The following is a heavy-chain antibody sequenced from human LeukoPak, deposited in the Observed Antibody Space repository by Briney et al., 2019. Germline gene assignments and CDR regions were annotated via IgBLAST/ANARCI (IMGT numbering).Heavy chain of an antibody. D-gene: IGHD4-17*01. Sequence: PSETLSLTCAVYGGSLSDYYWSWIRQSPGKGLEWIGEISHRGRTYYNLSLKSRVTISVDTSKNQFSLKLSSVTAADTAVYYCARQKDYGDYVRWFDPWGQGTLVTVSS. J-gene: IGHJ5*02. CDR1: GGSLSDYY. V-gene: IGHV4-34*01. CDR3: ARQKDYGDYVRWFDP. CDR2: ISHRGRT.